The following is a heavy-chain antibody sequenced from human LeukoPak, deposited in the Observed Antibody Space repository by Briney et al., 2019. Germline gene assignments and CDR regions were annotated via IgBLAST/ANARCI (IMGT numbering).Heavy chain of an antibody. D-gene: IGHD1-26*01. Sequence: GGSLRLSCAASGFTFGSYWMHWVRQAPGMGLVWVSHIDRDGRSTNYAGSVKGRFTISRDNARNTLFLQMNSLRVEDTAVYYCARDRGSTNWFDPWGQGTLVTVSS. CDR3: ARDRGSTNWFDP. CDR2: IDRDGRST. CDR1: GFTFGSYW. V-gene: IGHV3-74*01. J-gene: IGHJ5*02.